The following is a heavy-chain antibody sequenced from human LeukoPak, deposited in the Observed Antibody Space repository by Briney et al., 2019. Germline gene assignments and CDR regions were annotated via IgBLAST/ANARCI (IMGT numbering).Heavy chain of an antibody. CDR1: GFTFSSYW. CDR2: IKQDGSEK. CDR3: AKDHVGATPDAFDI. V-gene: IGHV3-7*03. Sequence: PGGSLRLSCAASGFTFSSYWMSWVRQAPGKGLEWVANIKQDGSEKYYVDSVKGRFTISRDNSKNTLYLQMNSLRAEDTAVYYCAKDHVGATPDAFDIWGQGTMVTVSS. J-gene: IGHJ3*02. D-gene: IGHD1-26*01.